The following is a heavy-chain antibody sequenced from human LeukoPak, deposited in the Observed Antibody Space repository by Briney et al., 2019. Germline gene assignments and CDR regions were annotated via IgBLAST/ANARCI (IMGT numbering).Heavy chain of an antibody. CDR2: INGDGSST. D-gene: IGHD6-13*01. CDR1: GFTFSSYW. J-gene: IGHJ4*02. V-gene: IGHV3-74*01. CDR3: ARDLWQQLALDY. Sequence: GGSLRLSCAASGFTFSSYWMHWVRQAPGKGLVWVSRINGDGSSTSYADSVKGRFTISRDNAKNTLYLQMNSLRAEDTAVYYCARDLWQQLALDYWGQGTLVTVSS.